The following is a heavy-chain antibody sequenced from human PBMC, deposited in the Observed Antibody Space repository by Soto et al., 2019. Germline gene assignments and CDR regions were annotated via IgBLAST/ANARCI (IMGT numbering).Heavy chain of an antibody. D-gene: IGHD5-18*01. CDR2: IYWDDDK. J-gene: IGHJ6*02. CDR1: GFSLSTSGVG. Sequence: ITLKESGTTLVKPTQTRTLTCTFSGFSLSTSGVGVGWIRQPPGKALEWLALIYWDDDKRYSPSLRSRLTITKDTPKNQVGLTMTNMDPVDTATYYCAHRTIQVYGMDVWGQGTTVTVSS. CDR3: AHRTIQVYGMDV. V-gene: IGHV2-5*02.